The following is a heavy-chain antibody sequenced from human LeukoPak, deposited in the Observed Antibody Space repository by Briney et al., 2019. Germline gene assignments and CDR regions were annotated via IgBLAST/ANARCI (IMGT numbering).Heavy chain of an antibody. D-gene: IGHD2-15*01. CDR3: TRCQSTASLRGRYCFDL. CDR2: IRGTPYGATT. V-gene: IGHV3-49*04. J-gene: IGHJ4*02. CDR1: GFIFGDSA. Sequence: GGSLRLSCTPSGFIFGDSAVSWVRQAPGKGLEWVGFIRGTPYGATTEYAASVKGRFTISRDDSKNIAYLQMNNLNTEDTAIYYCTRCQSTASLRGRYCFDLWGQGTLVTVSS.